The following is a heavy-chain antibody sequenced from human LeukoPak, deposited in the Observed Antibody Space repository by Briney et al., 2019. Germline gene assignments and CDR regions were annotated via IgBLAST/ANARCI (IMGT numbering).Heavy chain of an antibody. CDR2: ISSSGSTI. Sequence: GGSLRLSCAASGFTFSDYYMSWISQAPGKGLEWVSYISSSGSTIYYADSVKGRFTISRDNAKNSLYLQMNSLRAEDTAVYYCVRVEYSSSSKFDPWGQGTLVTVSS. D-gene: IGHD6-6*01. CDR3: VRVEYSSSSKFDP. CDR1: GFTFSDYY. V-gene: IGHV3-11*04. J-gene: IGHJ5*02.